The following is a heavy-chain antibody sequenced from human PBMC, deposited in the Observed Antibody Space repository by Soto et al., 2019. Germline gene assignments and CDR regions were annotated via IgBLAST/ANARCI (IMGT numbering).Heavy chain of an antibody. CDR3: ATMNGYFEY. D-gene: IGHD3-22*01. V-gene: IGHV3-23*01. J-gene: IGHJ4*02. Sequence: ASGFRFSSYSMSWVRQTPGKGLEWVAAITATGDRTYYADSVTGRFTISRDNSKKTHYLQMTSLRAEDTAMYYCATMNGYFEYWGQGTPVTVSS. CDR2: ITATGDRT. CDR1: GFRFSSYS.